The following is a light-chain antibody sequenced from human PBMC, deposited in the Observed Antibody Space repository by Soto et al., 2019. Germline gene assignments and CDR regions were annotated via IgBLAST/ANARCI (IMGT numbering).Light chain of an antibody. J-gene: IGLJ2*01. CDR1: SSNIGSNY. CDR2: RTN. Sequence: QSVLTQPPSASGTPGQMVTISCSGSSSNIGSNYVYWYQQLPGTAPKLLIYRTNQRPSGVPDRFSGSKSGTSASLAISGLRSEDEADYYCAAWDDSLSGHVVFGGGTKLTVL. V-gene: IGLV1-47*01. CDR3: AAWDDSLSGHVV.